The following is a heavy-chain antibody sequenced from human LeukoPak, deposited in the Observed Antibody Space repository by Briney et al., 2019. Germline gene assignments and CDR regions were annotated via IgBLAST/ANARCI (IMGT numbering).Heavy chain of an antibody. CDR3: AREGSIVPHQDLDS. J-gene: IGHJ4*02. Sequence: GGSLRLSCAASGVTFSSYTMSWVRQAPGKGLEWVSAISGSGSSTYQADSVKGRFTISRDNAKNTLYLQMNSLRAEDTAVYYCAREGSIVPHQDLDSWGQGTLVTVSS. V-gene: IGHV3-23*01. D-gene: IGHD2-8*01. CDR1: GVTFSSYT. CDR2: ISGSGSST.